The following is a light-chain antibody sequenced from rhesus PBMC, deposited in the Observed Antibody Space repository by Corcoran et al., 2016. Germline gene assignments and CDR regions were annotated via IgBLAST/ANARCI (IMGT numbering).Light chain of an antibody. CDR1: QGISSY. Sequence: DIQMTQSPSSLSASVGDRVTITCRASQGISSYINWYQQKPGKAPKLLNYYANRLESGVPSRFSGSGAGTEFTLPSSSLQPEAFATYYCQQYNSLPYNFGQGAKVEIK. V-gene: IGKV1-32*01. CDR3: QQYNSLPYN. J-gene: IGKJ2*01. CDR2: YAN.